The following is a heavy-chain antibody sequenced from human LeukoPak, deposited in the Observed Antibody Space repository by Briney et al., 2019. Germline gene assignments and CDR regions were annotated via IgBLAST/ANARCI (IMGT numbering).Heavy chain of an antibody. J-gene: IGHJ6*03. CDR1: GYTFTDYY. CDR3: ARANSSGYYYVGYCYYIDV. D-gene: IGHD3-22*01. V-gene: IGHV1-2*02. CDR2: INPNSGGT. Sequence: ASVKVSCKASGYTFTDYYIHWVRQAPGQGLEWMGWINPNSGGTYYAQTFQGRVTMTRDTSISTAYMELSRLRSDDTAVYYCARANSSGYYYVGYCYYIDVWGKGTTVTVSS.